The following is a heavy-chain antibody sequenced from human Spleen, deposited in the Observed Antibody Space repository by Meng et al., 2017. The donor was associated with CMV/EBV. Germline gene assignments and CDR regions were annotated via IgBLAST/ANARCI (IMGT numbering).Heavy chain of an antibody. D-gene: IGHD6-13*01. J-gene: IGHJ6*02. CDR1: GFTFDDYT. V-gene: IGHV3-43*01. CDR3: AKNPGSSQTYYYYGMDV. Sequence: GESLKISCAASGFTFDDYTMHWVRQAPGKGLEWVSLISWDGGSTYYADSVKGRFTISRDNSKNTLYLQMNSLRAEDTAVYYCAKNPGSSQTYYYYGMDVWGQGTTVTVSS. CDR2: ISWDGGST.